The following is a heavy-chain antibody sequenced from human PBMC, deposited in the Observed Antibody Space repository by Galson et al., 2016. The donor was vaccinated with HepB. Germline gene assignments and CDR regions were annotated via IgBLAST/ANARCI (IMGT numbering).Heavy chain of an antibody. CDR2: IKQGGSEK. CDR1: GFSFSAYW. CDR3: AREGVGIAVAATAFDY. V-gene: IGHV3-7*01. Sequence: SLRLSCAASGFSFSAYWMSWVRQSPGKGLAWVANIKQGGSEKYYVDSVKGRFTISRDNARNTLYLQMNSLRAEDTAVYYCAREGVGIAVAATAFDYWGQGTLVTVSS. J-gene: IGHJ4*02. D-gene: IGHD6-19*01.